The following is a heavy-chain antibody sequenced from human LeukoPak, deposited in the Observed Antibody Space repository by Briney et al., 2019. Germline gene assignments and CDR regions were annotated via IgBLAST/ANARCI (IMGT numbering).Heavy chain of an antibody. Sequence: SGTLSLTCAVSGASISSLNWWSWVRQPPGKGLEWIGEVYHSGSANYNPSLKSRVTLSVDKSKNQFSLKLSSVTAADSALYYCARRDYYDSTGYWGYWGQGTLVTVSS. CDR2: VYHSGSA. V-gene: IGHV4-4*02. CDR1: GASISSLNW. D-gene: IGHD3-22*01. CDR3: ARRDYYDSTGYWGY. J-gene: IGHJ4*02.